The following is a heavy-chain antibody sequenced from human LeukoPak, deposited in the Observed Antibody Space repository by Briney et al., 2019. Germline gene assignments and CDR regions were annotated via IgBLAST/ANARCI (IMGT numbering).Heavy chain of an antibody. Sequence: SVKLSCKASGYTFTGYYMHWVRQAPGQGLEWMGWISAYNGNTNYAQKLQGRVTMTTDTSTSTAYMELRSLRSDDTAVYYCARDPLAEDWFDPWGQGTLVTVSS. J-gene: IGHJ5*02. V-gene: IGHV1-18*04. CDR3: ARDPLAEDWFDP. CDR2: ISAYNGNT. CDR1: GYTFTGYY.